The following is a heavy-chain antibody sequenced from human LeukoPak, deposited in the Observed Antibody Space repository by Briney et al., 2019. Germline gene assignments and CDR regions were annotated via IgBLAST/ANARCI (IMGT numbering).Heavy chain of an antibody. Sequence: GGPLRLSCAASGFTVSINHMRCVRQSPGEGRVGVSVAYRGGTSDYGDFEKDIFRSYRDSSKNAVDLKMNSVRAEDTAVYYCARVLVSPSYFDDWGQGTLVTVSP. CDR1: GFTVSINH. J-gene: IGHJ4*02. D-gene: IGHD3-3*01. CDR3: ARVLVSPSYFDD. V-gene: IGHV3-66*01. CDR2: AYRGGTS.